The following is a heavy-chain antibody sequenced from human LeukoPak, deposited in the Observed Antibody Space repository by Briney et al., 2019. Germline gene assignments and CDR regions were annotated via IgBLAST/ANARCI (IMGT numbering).Heavy chain of an antibody. CDR1: GGSISSYY. D-gene: IGHD3-10*01. J-gene: IGHJ4*02. Sequence: SETLSLTCTVSGGSISSYYWSWIRQPPGKGLEWIGYISYSGSTNYNPSLKSRVTISADTSKNQVSLTLSSVTAADTAVYYCARHPELYFFDYWGQGTLVTVSS. CDR3: ARHPELYFFDY. V-gene: IGHV4-59*08. CDR2: ISYSGST.